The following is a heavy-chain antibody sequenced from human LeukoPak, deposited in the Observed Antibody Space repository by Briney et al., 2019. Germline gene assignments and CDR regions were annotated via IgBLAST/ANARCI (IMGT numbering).Heavy chain of an antibody. D-gene: IGHD1/OR15-1a*01. CDR2: IHYSGST. Sequence: PSETLSLTCTVSGGSISSYSWSWVRQPPRKGLGWIGYIHYSGSTNYNPSLKSRVTISVNTSKNQFSLKLSSVTAADTAVYYCASLTNHYYYYMDVWGKGTTVTVSS. V-gene: IGHV4-59*01. CDR3: ASLTNHYYYYMDV. CDR1: GGSISSYS. J-gene: IGHJ6*03.